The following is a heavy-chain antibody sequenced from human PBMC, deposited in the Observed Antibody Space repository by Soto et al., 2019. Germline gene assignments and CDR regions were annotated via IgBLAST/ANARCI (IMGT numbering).Heavy chain of an antibody. V-gene: IGHV4-30-4*01. CDR2: IYHSGTT. J-gene: IGHJ3*02. CDR1: GGSISSGDYY. Sequence: SETLSLTCTVSGGSISSGDYYWSWIRQPPGKGLEWIGYIYHSGTTYYNPSLKSRLTISVDTSKNQFSLKLSSVTAADTAVYHCARGGGTSMTTLDAFDIWGQGTIVTVSS. CDR3: ARGGGTSMTTLDAFDI. D-gene: IGHD3-16*01.